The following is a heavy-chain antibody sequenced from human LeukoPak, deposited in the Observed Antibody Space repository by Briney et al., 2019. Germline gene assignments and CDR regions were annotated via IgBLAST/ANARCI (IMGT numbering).Heavy chain of an antibody. V-gene: IGHV3-30*18. CDR2: ISYDGSNK. CDR1: GFTFSSYG. CDR3: AKGSYYDSSGSFYFDY. J-gene: IGHJ4*02. D-gene: IGHD3-22*01. Sequence: GGSLRLSCAASGFTFSSYGMHWVRQAPGKGLEWVAVISYDGSNKYYADSVKGRFTISRDNSKNTLYLQMNSLRAEDTAVYYCAKGSYYDSSGSFYFDYWGQGTLVTVSS.